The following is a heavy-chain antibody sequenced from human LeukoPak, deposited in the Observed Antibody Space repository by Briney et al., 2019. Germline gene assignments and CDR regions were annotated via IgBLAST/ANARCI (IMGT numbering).Heavy chain of an antibody. D-gene: IGHD1-26*01. Sequence: ASVKVSCKASGYTFTSYGISCVRQAPGQGLEWMGWISAYNGNTNYAQKLQGRVTMTTDTSTSTAYMELRSLRSDDTAVYYCARDPLSISGSYPDYWGQGTLVTVSS. V-gene: IGHV1-18*01. CDR3: ARDPLSISGSYPDY. J-gene: IGHJ4*02. CDR1: GYTFTSYG. CDR2: ISAYNGNT.